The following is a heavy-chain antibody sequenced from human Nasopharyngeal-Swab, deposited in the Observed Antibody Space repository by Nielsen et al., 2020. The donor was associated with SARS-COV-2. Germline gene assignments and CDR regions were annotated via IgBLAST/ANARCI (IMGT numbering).Heavy chain of an antibody. CDR1: GFTFRNYD. J-gene: IGHJ4*02. CDR2: INPAGVT. V-gene: IGHV3-13*01. Sequence: GESLKLSCAASGFTFRNYDMHWVRQATGKGLEWLSGINPAGVTYSPDSVKGRFTISRENAKNSLYLQMNSLIAEDTAVYFCARGTSTSPGIDYWGQGILVTVSS. CDR3: ARGTSTSPGIDY. D-gene: IGHD1-1*01.